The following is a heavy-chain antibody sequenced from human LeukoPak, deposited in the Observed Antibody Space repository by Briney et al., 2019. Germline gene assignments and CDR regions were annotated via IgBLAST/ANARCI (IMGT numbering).Heavy chain of an antibody. CDR3: AGESIEVVVPADPGGMDV. V-gene: IGHV1-69*13. D-gene: IGHD2-2*01. CDR2: IIPIFGTA. CDR1: GGTFSSYA. Sequence: GASVKVSCKASGGTFSSYAISWVRQAPGQGIEWMGGIIPIFGTAKYAQKFQGRVTITADESTSTAYMELSSLRSEDTAVYYCAGESIEVVVPADPGGMDVWGQGTTVTVSS. J-gene: IGHJ6*02.